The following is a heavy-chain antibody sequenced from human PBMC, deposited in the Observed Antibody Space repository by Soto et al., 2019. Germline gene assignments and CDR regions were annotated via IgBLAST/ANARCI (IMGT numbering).Heavy chain of an antibody. Sequence: QVQLQESGPGLVKPSETLSLTCTVSGGSISSSGYYWSWIRQNPGKGLEWIGYIHYSGNTYYNPSLKSRVTISVDTSKNPFSLRLSSVTAADTAVYYCAKSLTINADFDCWGQGTLVTVSS. CDR2: IHYSGNT. CDR1: GGSISSSGYY. V-gene: IGHV4-31*03. J-gene: IGHJ4*02. D-gene: IGHD3-9*01. CDR3: AKSLTINADFDC.